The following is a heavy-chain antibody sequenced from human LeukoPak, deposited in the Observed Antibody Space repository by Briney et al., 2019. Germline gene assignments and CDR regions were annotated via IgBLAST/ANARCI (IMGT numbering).Heavy chain of an antibody. D-gene: IGHD7-27*01. Sequence: GASVKVSCKASGYTITSYGISWVRQAPGQGLEWMGWISAYNGNTYYAQKLQRRVTMTTDTSTSTAYMELRSLRSDDTAVYYCARDLPNWGFDYWGQGTLVTVSS. V-gene: IGHV1-18*01. CDR2: ISAYNGNT. CDR3: ARDLPNWGFDY. CDR1: GYTITSYG. J-gene: IGHJ4*02.